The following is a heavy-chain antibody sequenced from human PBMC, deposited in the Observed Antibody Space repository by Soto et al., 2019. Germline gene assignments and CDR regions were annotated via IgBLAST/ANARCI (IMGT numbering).Heavy chain of an antibody. CDR1: GGSISSGDYY. J-gene: IGHJ4*02. CDR3: ARGALRYFDWSYFDY. Sequence: SETLSLTCTVSGGSISSGDYYWSWIRQPPGKGLEWIGYIYYSGSTYYNQSLKSRVTISVDTSKNQFSLKLSSVTAADTAVYYCARGALRYFDWSYFDYWGQGTLVTVSA. V-gene: IGHV4-30-4*01. CDR2: IYYSGST. D-gene: IGHD3-9*01.